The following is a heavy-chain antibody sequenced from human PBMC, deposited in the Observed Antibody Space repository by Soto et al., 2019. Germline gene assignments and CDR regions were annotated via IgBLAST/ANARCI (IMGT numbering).Heavy chain of an antibody. Sequence: QVQLVQSGAEVKKPGASVKVSCKASGYTFTGYYMHWVRQAPGQGLEWMGWINPNSGGTNYAQKFQGRVTMTRDTSISTAYMELSRLRSDDTAVYYCARDHDWNRWEPRILGHWGQGTLVTVSS. D-gene: IGHD1-1*01. J-gene: IGHJ1*01. CDR2: INPNSGGT. CDR3: ARDHDWNRWEPRILGH. V-gene: IGHV1-2*02. CDR1: GYTFTGYY.